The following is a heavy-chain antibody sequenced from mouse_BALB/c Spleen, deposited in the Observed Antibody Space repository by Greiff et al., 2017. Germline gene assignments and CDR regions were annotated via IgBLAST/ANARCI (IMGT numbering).Heavy chain of an antibody. CDR2: IWAGGST. CDR1: GFSFTSYG. CDR3: ARGYDYDEGDWYFDD. V-gene: IGHV2-9*02. Sequence: VQLQESGPGLVAPSQSLSITCTVSGFSFTSYGVHWVRQPPGKGLEWLGVIWAGGSTNYNSALMSRLSISKDKSKGQVFLKMNRLQTDDTAVYYCARGYDYDEGDWYFDDWGEGTTVTVSS. J-gene: IGHJ1*01. D-gene: IGHD2-4*01.